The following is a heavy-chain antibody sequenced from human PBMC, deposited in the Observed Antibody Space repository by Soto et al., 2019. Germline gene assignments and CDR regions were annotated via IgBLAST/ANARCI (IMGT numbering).Heavy chain of an antibody. CDR1: GYTFTGYY. J-gene: IGHJ6*02. D-gene: IGHD3-3*01. Sequence: ASVKVSCKASGYTFTGYYMHWVRQAPGQGLEWMGWINPNSGGTNYAQKFQGRVTMTRDTSISTAYMELSSLRSDDTAVYYCARGGYLRFLEWPPRDYYYYYGMDVWGQGTTVTVSS. CDR2: INPNSGGT. V-gene: IGHV1-2*02. CDR3: ARGGYLRFLEWPPRDYYYYYGMDV.